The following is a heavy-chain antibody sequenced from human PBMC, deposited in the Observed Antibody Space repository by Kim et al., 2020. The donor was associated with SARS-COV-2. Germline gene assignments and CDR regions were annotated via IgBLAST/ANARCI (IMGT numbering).Heavy chain of an antibody. CDR1: GFTFSSYG. CDR2: IWYDGSNK. J-gene: IGHJ5*02. CDR3: ARDRRAVAAKSLYNWFDP. Sequence: GGSLRLSCAASGFTFSSYGMHWVRQAPGKGLEWVAVIWYDGSNKYYADSVKGRFTISRDNSKNTLYLQMNSLRAEDTAVYYCARDRRAVAAKSLYNWFDPWGQGTLVTVSS. D-gene: IGHD6-19*01. V-gene: IGHV3-33*01.